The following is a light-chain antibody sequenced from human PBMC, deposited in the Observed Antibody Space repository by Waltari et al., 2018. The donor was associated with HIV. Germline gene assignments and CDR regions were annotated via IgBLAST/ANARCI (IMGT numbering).Light chain of an antibody. CDR1: SSNIGSNT. Sequence: QSVLTQPPSASGTPGQRVTISCSGSSSNIGSNTVNWYQQLPGTAPKLLIYSNNQRPSGVPGRVSGSKSGTSASLAISGLQSEDEADYYCAAWDDSLNGRRVFGGGTKLTVL. CDR2: SNN. V-gene: IGLV1-44*01. CDR3: AAWDDSLNGRRV. J-gene: IGLJ2*01.